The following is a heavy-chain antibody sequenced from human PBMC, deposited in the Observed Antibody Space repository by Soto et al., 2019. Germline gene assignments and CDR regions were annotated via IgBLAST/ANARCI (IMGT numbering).Heavy chain of an antibody. CDR1: GFIFSDFA. CDR2: VSVYGGST. Sequence: DVQLLESGGDLVQPGESLRLSCAASGFIFSDFAMSWVRQTPGKGLEWVSAVSVYGGSTHYSDAVKGRFTISRDNSRDTPFLQMNSLRAEDTAVYYCARRPAGDSHWYFDLWGRGTLVTVSS. J-gene: IGHJ2*01. CDR3: ARRPAGDSHWYFDL. D-gene: IGHD2-21*01. V-gene: IGHV3-23*01.